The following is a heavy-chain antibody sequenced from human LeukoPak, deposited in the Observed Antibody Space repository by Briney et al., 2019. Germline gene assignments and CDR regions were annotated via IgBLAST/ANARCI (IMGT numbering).Heavy chain of an antibody. D-gene: IGHD3-16*01. CDR3: ARTYYDYVSNYYYMDV. CDR2: IYTSGST. J-gene: IGHJ6*03. CDR1: GGSISSGGYY. V-gene: IGHV4-61*02. Sequence: PSETLSLTCTVSGGSISSGGYYWSWIRQPAGKGLEWIGRIYTSGSTNYNPSLKSRVTMSVDTSKNQFSLKLSSVTAADTAVYYCARTYYDYVSNYYYMDVWGKGTTVTVSS.